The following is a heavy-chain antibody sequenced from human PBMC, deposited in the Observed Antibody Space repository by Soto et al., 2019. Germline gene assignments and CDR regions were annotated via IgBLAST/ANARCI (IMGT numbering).Heavy chain of an antibody. V-gene: IGHV4-34*01. Sequence: QVQLQQWGAGLLKPSETLSLTCAVYGGSFSGYYWSWIRQPPGKGLEWIGEINHSGSTNYNPSLKSRVTISVDTSKNQFSLKLSSVTAADKAVYYCARGYSGYDPFDYWGQGTLVTVSS. D-gene: IGHD5-12*01. CDR3: ARGYSGYDPFDY. CDR2: INHSGST. CDR1: GGSFSGYY. J-gene: IGHJ4*02.